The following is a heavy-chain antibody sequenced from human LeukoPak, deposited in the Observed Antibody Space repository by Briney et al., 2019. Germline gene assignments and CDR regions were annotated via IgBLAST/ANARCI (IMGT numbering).Heavy chain of an antibody. D-gene: IGHD3-10*01. CDR2: IKEDGTEK. CDR1: EFSFSTYW. Sequence: PGGSLRLSCAASEFSFSTYWMSWVRQAPGKGLEWVAHIKEDGTEKYYVGSVKGRFTISRDNAKKSLYLQMNSLRDDDTAVYFCARSPAGDAWPPAYYMDVWGKGTTVTVSS. CDR3: ARSPAGDAWPPAYYMDV. J-gene: IGHJ6*03. V-gene: IGHV3-7*01.